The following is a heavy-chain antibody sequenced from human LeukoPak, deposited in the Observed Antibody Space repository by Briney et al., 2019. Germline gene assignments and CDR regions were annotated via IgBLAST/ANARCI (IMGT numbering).Heavy chain of an antibody. CDR3: ARDIVNGPFVTSLES. CDR2: ISSDGNTE. D-gene: IGHD2-8*01. CDR1: GFSLSTYP. V-gene: IGHV3-48*03. J-gene: IGHJ4*02. Sequence: GGSLRLSCAASGFSLSTYPMNWIRQVPGKGLEWVSHISSDGNTEYYADSVRVRFTMSRDNAKNSLDLHMNSLRTEDTAVYYCARDIVNGPFVTSLESWGQGALATVSS.